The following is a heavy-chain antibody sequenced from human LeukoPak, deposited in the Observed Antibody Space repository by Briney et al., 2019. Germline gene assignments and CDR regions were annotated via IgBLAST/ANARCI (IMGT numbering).Heavy chain of an antibody. CDR2: IYYSGST. CDR3: ARDRVRGNSNPFFDY. J-gene: IGHJ4*02. CDR1: GGSVSSGTYY. D-gene: IGHD4-11*01. Sequence: PSETLSLTCTVSGGSVSSGTYYWSWIRQPPGKGLEWIGYIYYSGSTNYNPSLKSRVTISVDTSKNQFSLKLSSVTAADAAVYYCARDRVRGNSNPFFDYWGQGTLVTVSS. V-gene: IGHV4-61*01.